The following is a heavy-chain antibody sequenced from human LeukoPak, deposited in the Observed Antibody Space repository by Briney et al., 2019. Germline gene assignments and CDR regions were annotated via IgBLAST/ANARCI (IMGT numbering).Heavy chain of an antibody. CDR1: GYTFTSYY. CDR3: ARDLGCSGGSCYSSFDY. V-gene: IGHV1-46*01. Sequence: ASVKVSCKASGYTFTSYYMHWVRQAPGQGLEWMGIINPSGGSTSYAQKFQGRVTMTRDMSTSTVYMELSSLRSEDTAVYYCARDLGCSGGSCYSSFDYWGQGTLVTVSS. D-gene: IGHD2-15*01. J-gene: IGHJ4*02. CDR2: INPSGGST.